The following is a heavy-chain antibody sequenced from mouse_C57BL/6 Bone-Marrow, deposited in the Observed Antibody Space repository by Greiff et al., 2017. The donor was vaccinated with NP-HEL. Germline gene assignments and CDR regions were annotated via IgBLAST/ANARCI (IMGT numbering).Heavy chain of an antibody. CDR3: AREDYGSSHYFDY. J-gene: IGHJ2*01. Sequence: QVQLQQPGAELVRPGSSVKLSCKASGYTFTSYWMHWVKQRPIQGLEWIGNIDPSDSETHYNQKFKDKATLTVDKSSSTAYMQLSSLTSEDSAVYNCAREDYGSSHYFDYWGQGTTLTVSS. V-gene: IGHV1-52*01. CDR2: IDPSDSET. CDR1: GYTFTSYW. D-gene: IGHD1-1*01.